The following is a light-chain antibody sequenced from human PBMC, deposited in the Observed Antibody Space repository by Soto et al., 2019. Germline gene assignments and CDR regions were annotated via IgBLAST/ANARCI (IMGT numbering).Light chain of an antibody. CDR3: QQYNNWPGT. CDR2: GAS. Sequence: EIVMTQSPATLSVSPGERATLSCRASQSVSSNLAWYQQKPGQAPRLLIYGASTRATGIPARFSGSGPGTEFTLTISSLPSEDFAVYYCQQYNNWPGTFGQGTKVEIK. J-gene: IGKJ1*01. CDR1: QSVSSN. V-gene: IGKV3-15*01.